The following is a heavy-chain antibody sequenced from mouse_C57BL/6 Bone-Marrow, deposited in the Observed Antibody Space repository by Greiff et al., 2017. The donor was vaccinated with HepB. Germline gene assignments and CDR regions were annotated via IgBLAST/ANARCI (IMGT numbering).Heavy chain of an antibody. V-gene: IGHV1-81*01. J-gene: IGHJ3*01. D-gene: IGHD2-4*01. CDR1: GYTFTSYG. CDR2: IYPRSGNT. CDR3: ARSGYYDYDDVFAY. Sequence: QVQLKESGAELARPGASVKLSCKASGYTFTSYGISWVKQRTGQGLEWIGEIYPRSGNTYYNEKFKGKATLTADKSSSTAYMELRSLTSEDSAVYFCARSGYYDYDDVFAYWGQGTLVTVSA.